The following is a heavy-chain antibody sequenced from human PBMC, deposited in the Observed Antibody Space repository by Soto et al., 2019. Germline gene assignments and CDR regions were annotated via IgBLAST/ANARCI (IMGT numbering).Heavy chain of an antibody. CDR1: GYTFINHG. V-gene: IGHV1-18*04. J-gene: IGHJ4*02. Sequence: QVQLVQSGGEVKKHGASVKVSCKASGYTFINHGISWVRQAPGQGLEWMGWISGHNGKTNYAQKFQGRVTMTTDTSTSTASMERRSLRSDDTAVYYCARDSYPLAYFFDYWGQGTLVSFSS. CDR3: ARDSYPLAYFFDY. CDR2: ISGHNGKT.